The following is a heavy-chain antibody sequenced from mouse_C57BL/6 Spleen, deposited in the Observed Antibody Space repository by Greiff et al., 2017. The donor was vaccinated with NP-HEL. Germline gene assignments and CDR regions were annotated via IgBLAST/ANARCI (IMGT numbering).Heavy chain of an antibody. CDR1: GYTFTDYY. CDR3: ARDYGSSSHWYFDV. V-gene: IGHV1-75*01. J-gene: IGHJ1*03. CDR2: IFPGSGST. Sequence: VKLMESGPELVKPGASVKISCKASGYTFTDYYINWVKQRPGQGIEWIGWIFPGSGSTYYNEKFKGKATLTVDKSSSTAYMLLSSLTSEDSAVYFCARDYGSSSHWYFDVWGTGTTVTVSS. D-gene: IGHD1-1*01.